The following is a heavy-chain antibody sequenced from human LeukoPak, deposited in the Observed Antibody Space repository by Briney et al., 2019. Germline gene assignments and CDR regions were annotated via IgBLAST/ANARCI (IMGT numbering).Heavy chain of an antibody. CDR1: GYTFSSYG. J-gene: IGHJ4*02. CDR2: ISAYNGNT. D-gene: IGHD5-12*01. V-gene: IGHV1-18*01. CDR3: ARDQGIYNHRIIDS. Sequence: ASVTVSCKASGYTFSSYGISWVRQAPGQGLEWMGWISAYNGNTNFEQEFQGRVTMTTDTSTSTASMELRSLRSDDTAVYYCARDQGIYNHRIIDSWGQGTLVTVSS.